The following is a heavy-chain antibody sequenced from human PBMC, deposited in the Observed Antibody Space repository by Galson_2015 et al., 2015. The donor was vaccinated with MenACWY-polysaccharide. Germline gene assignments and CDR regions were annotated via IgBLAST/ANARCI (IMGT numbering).Heavy chain of an antibody. CDR3: AGGGLVRGAVGWIDP. J-gene: IGHJ5*02. V-gene: IGHV6-1*01. D-gene: IGHD2-15*01. CDR1: GDSVSSYSAG. Sequence: CAISGDSVSSYSAGWNWIRQSPSRGLEWLGRTYYRSKWYIDYAVSVNGRISITPDTSRNQFSLQLSSVTPEDTAIHYCAGGGLVRGAVGWIDPWGPGILVTVSS. CDR2: TYYRSKWYI.